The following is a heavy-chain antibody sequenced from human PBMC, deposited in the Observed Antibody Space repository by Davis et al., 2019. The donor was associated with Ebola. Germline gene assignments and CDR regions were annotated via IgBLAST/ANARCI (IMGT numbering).Heavy chain of an antibody. D-gene: IGHD1-14*01. V-gene: IGHV3-21*01. Sequence: GGSLRLSCAASGFDFSSYTINWVRQAPGKGLEWVSSISSGANYIYDAASVRGRFTISRDNAKNALYLQMNSLTAEDTAVYYCVTDKYGPGGDWFDPWGQGTLVTVSS. CDR1: GFDFSSYT. CDR2: ISSGANYI. CDR3: VTDKYGPGGDWFDP. J-gene: IGHJ5*02.